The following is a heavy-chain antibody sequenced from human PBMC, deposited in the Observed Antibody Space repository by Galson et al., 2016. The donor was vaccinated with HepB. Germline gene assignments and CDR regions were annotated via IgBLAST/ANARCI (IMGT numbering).Heavy chain of an antibody. D-gene: IGHD1-1*01. J-gene: IGHJ4*02. Sequence: SLRLSCAASGFTFNRAWMNWVRQAPGKGLQWVGRIRSTADGGTTEYATPVRDRFIISRDDSKNTPVLQMYSLMAEDTAVYYCATDVGALTLYAVPPTNDYWGQGTLVVVSS. CDR1: GFTFNRAW. V-gene: IGHV3-15*01. CDR2: IRSTADGGTT. CDR3: ATDVGALTLYAVPPTNDY.